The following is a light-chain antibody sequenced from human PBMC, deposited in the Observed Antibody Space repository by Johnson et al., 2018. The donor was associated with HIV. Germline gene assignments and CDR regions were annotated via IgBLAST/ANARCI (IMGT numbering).Light chain of an antibody. Sequence: QSVLTQPPSVSAAPGQKVTISCSGSSSNIGNNYVSWYQQLPGTAPKLLIFDNNKRPSGIPDRFSASKSGTSATLGITGLQTGDAADYYCGTWDSSLSAYVFGTGTKVTVL. CDR1: SSNIGNNY. J-gene: IGLJ1*01. CDR3: GTWDSSLSAYV. CDR2: DNN. V-gene: IGLV1-51*01.